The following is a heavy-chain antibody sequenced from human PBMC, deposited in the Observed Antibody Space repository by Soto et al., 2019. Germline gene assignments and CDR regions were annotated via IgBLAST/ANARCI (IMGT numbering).Heavy chain of an antibody. V-gene: IGHV3-48*03. J-gene: IGHJ4*02. D-gene: IGHD6-19*01. Sequence: GGSLRLSCAASGFSFSSYEMNWVRQAPGKGLEWVSYISKSGSTMSYADSVKGRSTISRDNDWNSLNLQMNSLRAEDTAVYFCVRDGNGYSTGWFQNWGQGTLVTVSS. CDR3: VRDGNGYSTGWFQN. CDR2: ISKSGSTM. CDR1: GFSFSSYE.